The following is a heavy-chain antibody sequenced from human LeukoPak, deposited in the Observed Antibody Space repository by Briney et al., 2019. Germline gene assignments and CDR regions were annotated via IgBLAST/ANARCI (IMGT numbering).Heavy chain of an antibody. Sequence: SESLSLTCTVTVRSISSYYGSWIRQPPWKGLEWIGYIYYSGSTNYNPSLKSRVTISVDTSKNQFSLKLTSVTAADTAVYYCARARGATIFQSAFDIWGQGTMVTVSS. V-gene: IGHV4-59*01. J-gene: IGHJ3*02. CDR2: IYYSGST. D-gene: IGHD3-3*01. CDR1: VRSISSYY. CDR3: ARARGATIFQSAFDI.